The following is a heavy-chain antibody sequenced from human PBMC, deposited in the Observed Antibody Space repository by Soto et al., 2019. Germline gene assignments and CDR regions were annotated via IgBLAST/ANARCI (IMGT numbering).Heavy chain of an antibody. D-gene: IGHD6-13*01. CDR2: TYYRSKWYN. CDR3: AREGYSSSWDHENYYYYYLDV. J-gene: IGHJ6*03. CDR1: GGSVSSNRAA. Sequence: QTHPLTCARSGGSVSSNRAASYCIKQSPSRGLEWLGRTYYRSKWYNDYAVSVKSRITINPDTSKNQFSLQLNSVTPEDTAVYYCAREGYSSSWDHENYYYYYLDVWGKGTTVTVSS. V-gene: IGHV6-1*01.